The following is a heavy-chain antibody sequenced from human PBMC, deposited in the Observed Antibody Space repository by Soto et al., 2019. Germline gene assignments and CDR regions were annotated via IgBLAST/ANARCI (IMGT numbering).Heavy chain of an antibody. J-gene: IGHJ4*02. V-gene: IGHV3-30-3*01. D-gene: IGHD4-17*01. Sequence: QVQLVESGGGVVQPGRSLRLSCAASGFTFSSYAMRWVRQAPGKGLEWVAVISYDGSNKYYADSVKGRFTISRDNSKNTLYLQMNSLRAEDTAVYYCAREKDGGTTVPALDYWGQGTLVTVSS. CDR1: GFTFSSYA. CDR2: ISYDGSNK. CDR3: AREKDGGTTVPALDY.